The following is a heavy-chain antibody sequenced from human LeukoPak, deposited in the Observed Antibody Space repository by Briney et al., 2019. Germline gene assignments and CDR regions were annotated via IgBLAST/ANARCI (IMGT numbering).Heavy chain of an antibody. J-gene: IGHJ5*02. V-gene: IGHV3-30*18. CDR1: GFTFSSYG. D-gene: IGHD3-16*01. Sequence: GRSLRLSCAASGFTFSSYGMHWVRQAPGKGLEWVAVISYDGSNKYYADSVKGRFTISRDNSKNTLYLQMNSLRAEDTAVYYCAKDSSPLYDYVWGSHNWFDPWGQGTLVTVSS. CDR3: AKDSSPLYDYVWGSHNWFDP. CDR2: ISYDGSNK.